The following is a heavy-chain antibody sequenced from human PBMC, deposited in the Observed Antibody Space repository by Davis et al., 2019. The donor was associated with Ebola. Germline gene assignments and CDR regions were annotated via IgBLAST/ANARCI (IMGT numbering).Heavy chain of an antibody. J-gene: IGHJ4*02. Sequence: HTGGSLRLSCAASGFSFSNYWIHWVRQAPGKGPVWVSRISPDGSATGYADSVKGRLTISRDNAKNTLYLQMNSLRVEDTAVYYCASGFCSGGSCYSGFDCWGQGTLVTVSS. CDR3: ASGFCSGGSCYSGFDC. V-gene: IGHV3-74*01. CDR1: GFSFSNYW. CDR2: ISPDGSAT. D-gene: IGHD2-15*01.